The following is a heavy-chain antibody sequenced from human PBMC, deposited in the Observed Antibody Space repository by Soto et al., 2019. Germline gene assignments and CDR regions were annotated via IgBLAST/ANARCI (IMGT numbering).Heavy chain of an antibody. D-gene: IGHD2-2*02. Sequence: SETLSLTCAVYGGSFSGYYWSWIRQPPGKGLGWIGEINHSGSTNYSPSLKSRVTISVDTSKNQFSLKLSSVTAADTAVYYCARGIVVVPAAISLYFDYWGQGTLVTVSS. J-gene: IGHJ4*02. CDR2: INHSGST. CDR3: ARGIVVVPAAISLYFDY. V-gene: IGHV4-34*01. CDR1: GGSFSGYY.